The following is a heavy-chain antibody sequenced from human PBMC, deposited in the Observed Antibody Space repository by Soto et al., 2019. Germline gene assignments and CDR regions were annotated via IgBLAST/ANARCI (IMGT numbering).Heavy chain of an antibody. V-gene: IGHV3-30*18. D-gene: IGHD3-22*01. J-gene: IGHJ4*02. CDR1: GFAFSSYG. CDR3: AKDTYYHDSSGYYVFDH. Sequence: QVQLVESGGGVVQPGKSLRLYCAASGFAFSSYGIHWVRQAPGKGLEWVAGISYDGSKKYYADSVKGQFTISRDNSENTLHLQMNGLRAEDTAVYYCAKDTYYHDSSGYYVFDHWGQGTLVTVSS. CDR2: ISYDGSKK.